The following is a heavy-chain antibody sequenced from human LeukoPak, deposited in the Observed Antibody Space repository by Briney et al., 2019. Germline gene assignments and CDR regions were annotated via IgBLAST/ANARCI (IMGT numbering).Heavy chain of an antibody. CDR1: GGSISSYY. D-gene: IGHD6-13*01. CDR2: IYTSGST. V-gene: IGHV4-4*07. J-gene: IGHJ5*02. CDR3: AREWYSSSWYGSEYNWFDP. Sequence: PSETLSLTCTVSGGSISSYYWSWIRQPAGKGLEWIGRIYTSGSTNYNPSLKSRVTMSVDTSKNQFSLKLSSATAADTAVYYCAREWYSSSWYGSEYNWFDPWGQGTLVTVSS.